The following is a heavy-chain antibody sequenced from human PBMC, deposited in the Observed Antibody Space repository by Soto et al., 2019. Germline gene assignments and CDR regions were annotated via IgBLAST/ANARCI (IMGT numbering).Heavy chain of an antibody. CDR3: ARDPFGSGYDKGAFDI. Sequence: VGSLRLSCAASGFTFSSYGMHWVRQAPGKGLEWVAVIWYDGSNKYYADSVKGRFTISRDNSKNTLYLQMNSLRAEDTAVYYCARDPFGSGYDKGAFDIWGQGTMVTVSS. V-gene: IGHV3-33*01. D-gene: IGHD5-12*01. CDR1: GFTFSSYG. CDR2: IWYDGSNK. J-gene: IGHJ3*02.